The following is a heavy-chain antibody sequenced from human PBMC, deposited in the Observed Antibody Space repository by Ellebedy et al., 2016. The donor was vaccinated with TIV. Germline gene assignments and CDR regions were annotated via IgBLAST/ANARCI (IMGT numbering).Heavy chain of an antibody. CDR3: AREKGGKYYFDY. CDR1: GYTFTSYG. Sequence: AASVTVSCKASGYTFTSYGISWVRQAPGQGLEWMGWISVYNGNTNYVQKLQGRVTMTTDTSTSTAYMELSRLRSDDTAVYYCAREKGGKYYFDYWGQGTLVTVSS. CDR2: ISVYNGNT. J-gene: IGHJ4*02. V-gene: IGHV1-18*04.